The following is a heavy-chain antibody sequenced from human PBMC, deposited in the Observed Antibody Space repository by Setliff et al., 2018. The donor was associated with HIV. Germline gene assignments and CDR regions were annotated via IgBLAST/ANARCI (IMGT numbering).Heavy chain of an antibody. J-gene: IGHJ4*02. D-gene: IGHD2-2*02. Sequence: SETLSLTCTVSGDTDFYWNWIRQPPGKGLEWIGYIHASGKTNYNPSLKSRLTISLDTSKNQFSLKLSSVTAADTAVYYCARQERYCTSADCYRYFNYWGQGTLVTVSS. V-gene: IGHV4-4*09. CDR3: ARQERYCTSADCYRYFNY. CDR2: IHASGKT. CDR1: GDTDFY.